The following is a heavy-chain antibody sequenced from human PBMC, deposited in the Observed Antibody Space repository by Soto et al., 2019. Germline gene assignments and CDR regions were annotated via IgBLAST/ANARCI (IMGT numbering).Heavy chain of an antibody. CDR2: IYYIGTT. J-gene: IGHJ3*02. V-gene: IGHV4-59*01. Sequence: SETLSLTCTVSGGSISGYYWNWIRQPPGKGLEYIGHIYYIGTTSYNPSLKSRATISVDTSKNQFSLKLTSVTAADTAVYFCARSGSKYGANAFDIWDQGTMVTV. CDR1: GGSISGYY. CDR3: ARSGSKYGANAFDI. D-gene: IGHD5-18*01.